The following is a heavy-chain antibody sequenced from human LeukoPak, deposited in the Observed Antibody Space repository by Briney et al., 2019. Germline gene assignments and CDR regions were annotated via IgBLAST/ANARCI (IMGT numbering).Heavy chain of an antibody. CDR1: GFTFSRCA. CDR3: ASGYSYGWYHDY. J-gene: IGHJ4*02. Sequence: PGGSLRLSCAASGFTFSRCAMSWVRQAPGKGLEWVANIKQDGSEKHYVDSVKGRFTISRDNAKNSLYLQMNSLRAEDTAVYYCASGYSYGWYHDYWGQGTLVTVSS. CDR2: IKQDGSEK. V-gene: IGHV3-7*01. D-gene: IGHD5-18*01.